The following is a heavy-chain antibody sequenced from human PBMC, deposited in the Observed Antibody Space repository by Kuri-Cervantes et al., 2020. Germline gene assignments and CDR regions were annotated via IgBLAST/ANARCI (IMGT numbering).Heavy chain of an antibody. J-gene: IGHJ4*02. CDR3: ARGGKSITGSTGYFDY. V-gene: IGHV4-59*01. CDR2: IYYSGST. D-gene: IGHD1-7*01. Sequence: ESLKISCTVSGGSISSYYWSWIRQPPGKGLEWIGYIYYSGSTNYNPSLKSRVTISVDTSKNQFSLKLSSVTAADTAVYYCARGGKSITGSTGYFDYWGQGTLVTVSS. CDR1: GGSISSYY.